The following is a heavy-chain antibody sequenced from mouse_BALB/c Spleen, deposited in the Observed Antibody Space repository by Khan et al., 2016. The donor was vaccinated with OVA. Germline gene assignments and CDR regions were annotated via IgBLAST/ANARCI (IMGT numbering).Heavy chain of an antibody. J-gene: IGHJ1*01. CDR3: ARSGGNFHWYFDV. CDR2: ISSGSSTI. V-gene: IGHV5-17*02. D-gene: IGHD2-1*01. CDR1: GFTFSSFG. Sequence: DVQLVESGGGLVQPGGSRKLSCAASGFTFSSFGMHWVRQAPKKGLEWVAYISSGSSTIYYVDTVKGRFTISRDIPKNTLFLQMTSLRSEDTAMYYCARSGGNFHWYFDVWGAGTSVTVSS.